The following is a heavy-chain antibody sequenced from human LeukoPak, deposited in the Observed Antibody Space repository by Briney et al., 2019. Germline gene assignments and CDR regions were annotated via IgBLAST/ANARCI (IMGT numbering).Heavy chain of an antibody. Sequence: GGSLRLSCAASGFTVSSNYMSWVRQAPGKGLEWVSVIYSGGSTYYADSVKGRFTISRDNSKNTLYLQMNSLRAEDTAVYYCARRLYSSSWSSFDYWGREPWSPSPQ. D-gene: IGHD6-13*01. V-gene: IGHV3-53*01. J-gene: IGHJ4*02. CDR3: ARRLYSSSWSSFDY. CDR1: GFTVSSNY. CDR2: IYSGGST.